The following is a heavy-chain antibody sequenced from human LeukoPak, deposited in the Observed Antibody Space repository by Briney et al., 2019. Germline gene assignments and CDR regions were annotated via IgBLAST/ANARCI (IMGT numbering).Heavy chain of an antibody. V-gene: IGHV5-51*01. CDR2: IYPGDSDT. Sequence: GESLKISCKGSGYSFTSYWIGWVRQMPGKGLEWMGIIYPGDSDTRYSPSFQGQVTISADKSISTAYLQWSSLKASDTAMYYCARHGFPHKTAVTKGNWFDPWGQGTLVTVSS. CDR3: ARHGFPHKTAVTKGNWFDP. J-gene: IGHJ5*02. CDR1: GYSFTSYW. D-gene: IGHD4-17*01.